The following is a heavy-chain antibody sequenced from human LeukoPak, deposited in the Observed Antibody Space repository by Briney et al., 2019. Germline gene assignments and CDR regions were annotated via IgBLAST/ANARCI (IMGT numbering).Heavy chain of an antibody. CDR3: ARDQGPYYYDSSGSGFDP. V-gene: IGHV1-69*13. D-gene: IGHD3-22*01. Sequence: RASVKVSCKASGGTISSYAISWVRQAPGQGLEWMGGIIPIFGTANYAQKFQGRVTITADESTSTAYMELRSLRSDDTAVYYCARDQGPYYYDSSGSGFDPWGQGTLVTVSS. J-gene: IGHJ5*02. CDR1: GGTISSYA. CDR2: IIPIFGTA.